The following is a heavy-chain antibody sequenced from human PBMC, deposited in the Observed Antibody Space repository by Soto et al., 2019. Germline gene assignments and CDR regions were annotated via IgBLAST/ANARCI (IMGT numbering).Heavy chain of an antibody. CDR1: GFTFRVDA. CDR2: ISGSGEMT. CDR3: ARSEMTYNWND. D-gene: IGHD1-1*01. Sequence: GGSLRLSCAASGFTFRVDAMSWVRQAPGKGLEWVSSISGSGEMTHYAESVKGRFTISRDNSKNTLYQQMESLRAEDTALYYCARSEMTYNWNDWGQGTLVTVSS. V-gene: IGHV3-23*01. J-gene: IGHJ4*02.